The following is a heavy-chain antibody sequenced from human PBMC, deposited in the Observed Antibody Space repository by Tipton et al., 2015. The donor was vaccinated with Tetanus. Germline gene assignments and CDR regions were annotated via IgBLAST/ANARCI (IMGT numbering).Heavy chain of an antibody. CDR1: GFTFSSYG. V-gene: IGHV3-33*01. CDR3: TTGYDSSGYYPYDY. CDR2: IWYDGSNK. D-gene: IGHD3-22*01. Sequence: SLRLSCAASGFTFSSYGMHWVRQAPGKGLEWAAVIWYDGSNKYYADSVKGRFTISRDNSKNTLYLQMNSLRAEDTAVYYCTTGYDSSGYYPYDYWGQGTLVTVSS. J-gene: IGHJ4*02.